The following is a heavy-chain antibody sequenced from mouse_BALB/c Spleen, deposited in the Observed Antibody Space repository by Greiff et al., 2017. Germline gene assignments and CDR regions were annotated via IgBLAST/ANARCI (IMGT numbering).Heavy chain of an antibody. CDR3: ARSGYYGSSAWYFDV. D-gene: IGHD1-1*01. CDR2: ISTYNGNT. V-gene: IGHV1-67*01. CDR1: GYIFTDYA. J-gene: IGHJ1*01. Sequence: QVQLQQSGPEVVRPGVSVKISCKGFGYIFTDYAMHWVKQSHAKSLEWIGVISTYNGNTNYNQKFKGKATMTVNKSSSTAYRELARLTSEDSAIYYCARSGYYGSSAWYFDVWGAGTTVTVSS.